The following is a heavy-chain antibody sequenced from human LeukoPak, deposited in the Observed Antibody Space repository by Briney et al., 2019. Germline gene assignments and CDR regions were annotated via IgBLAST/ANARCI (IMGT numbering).Heavy chain of an antibody. CDR1: GGSISSYY. D-gene: IGHD2-2*01. CDR2: IYYSGST. J-gene: IGHJ2*01. CDR3: ARDPSSTSPEEGYWYFDL. Sequence: SETLSLTCTVSGGSISSYYWSWIRQPPGKGLEWIGYIYYSGSTNYNPSLKSRVTISVDTSKNQFSLKLSSVTAADTAVYYCARDPSSTSPEEGYWYFDLWGRGTLVTVSS. V-gene: IGHV4-59*12.